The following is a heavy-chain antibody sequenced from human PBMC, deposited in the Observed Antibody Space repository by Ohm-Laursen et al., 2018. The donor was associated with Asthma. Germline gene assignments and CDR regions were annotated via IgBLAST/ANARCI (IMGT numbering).Heavy chain of an antibody. V-gene: IGHV3-7*01. J-gene: IGHJ4*02. CDR1: GVASTDSC. CDR3: VTDAWWSYVH. CDR2: INPLGYEK. D-gene: IGHD1-26*01. Sequence: SLRLSCAASGVASTDSCMSWVRQLPGGSLEWVAKINPLGYEKYYMDSVRGRFTVSRDNAKNSLYLEMNSLRVEDTAVYYCVTDAWWSYVHWGLGTLVTVSS.